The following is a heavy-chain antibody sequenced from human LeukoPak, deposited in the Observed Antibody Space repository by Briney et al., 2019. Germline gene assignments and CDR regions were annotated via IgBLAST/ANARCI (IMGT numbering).Heavy chain of an antibody. J-gene: IGHJ1*01. CDR3: ARGLHPAGIAVAGTAYAEYFQH. CDR1: GFTFSSYW. D-gene: IGHD6-19*01. Sequence: PGGSLSFSCAASGFTFSSYWIHWVRKPPGKGLVWVSLINSDEGSTSYADSVKGRFTISRDNAKNTLYLQMNSLRAEDTAVYYCARGLHPAGIAVAGTAYAEYFQHWGQGTLVTVSS. V-gene: IGHV3-74*01. CDR2: INSDEGST.